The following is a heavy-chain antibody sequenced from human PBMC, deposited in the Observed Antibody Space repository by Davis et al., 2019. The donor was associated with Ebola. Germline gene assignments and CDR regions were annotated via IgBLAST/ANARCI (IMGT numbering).Heavy chain of an antibody. CDR3: ARPWYSGTYYDAYDI. Sequence: MPSETLSLTCAVSGGSSSGYYWSWIRQPPGKGLEWIGEINHSGTTNYNPSLKSRVTISVETSKNRFSLHLASVTAADTAVYYCARPWYSGTYYDAYDIWGQGTMVAVSS. D-gene: IGHD1-26*01. CDR2: INHSGTT. J-gene: IGHJ3*02. V-gene: IGHV4-34*01. CDR1: GGSSSGYY.